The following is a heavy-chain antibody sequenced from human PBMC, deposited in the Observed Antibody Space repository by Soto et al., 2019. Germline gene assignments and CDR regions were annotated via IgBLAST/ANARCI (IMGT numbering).Heavy chain of an antibody. V-gene: IGHV1-69*12. CDR3: ASPNRFGELLSFDY. J-gene: IGHJ4*02. Sequence: QVQLVQSGAEVKKPGSSVKVSCKASGGTFSSYAISWVRQAPGQGLEWMGGIIPIFGTANYAQKFQGRVTXIAXEXKSTAYMERSSLRSEDTAVYYCASPNRFGELLSFDYWGQGTLVTVSS. CDR2: IIPIFGTA. CDR1: GGTFSSYA. D-gene: IGHD3-10*01.